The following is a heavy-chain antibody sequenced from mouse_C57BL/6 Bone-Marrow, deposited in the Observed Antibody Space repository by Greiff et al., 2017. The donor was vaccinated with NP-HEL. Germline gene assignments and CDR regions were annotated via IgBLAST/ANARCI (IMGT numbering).Heavy chain of an antibody. V-gene: IGHV5-9-1*02. CDR2: ISSGGDYI. J-gene: IGHJ1*03. CDR3: TRENYGSSYEGWYFDV. CDR1: GFTFSSYA. D-gene: IGHD1-1*01. Sequence: EVMLVESGEGLVKPGGSLKLSCAASGFTFSSYAMSWVRQTPEKRLAWVAYISSGGDYIYYADTVKGRFTISRDNARNTLYLQMSSLKSEDTAMYYCTRENYGSSYEGWYFDVWGTGTTVTVSS.